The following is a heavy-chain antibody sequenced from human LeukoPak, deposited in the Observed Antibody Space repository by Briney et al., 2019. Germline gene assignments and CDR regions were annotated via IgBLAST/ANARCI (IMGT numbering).Heavy chain of an antibody. D-gene: IGHD3-10*02. CDR1: GGSISSYY. CDR3: ASTLRIPSMLSGYMDV. V-gene: IGHV4-4*07. Sequence: SETLSLTCTVSGGSISSYYWSWIRQPAGKGLEWIGRIYTSGSTNYNPSLKSRVTMSVDTSKYQFSLKLSSVTAADTAVYYCASTLRIPSMLSGYMDVWGKGTTVTVSS. CDR2: IYTSGST. J-gene: IGHJ6*03.